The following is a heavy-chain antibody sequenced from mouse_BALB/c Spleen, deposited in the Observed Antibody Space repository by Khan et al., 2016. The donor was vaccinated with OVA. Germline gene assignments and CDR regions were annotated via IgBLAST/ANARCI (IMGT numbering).Heavy chain of an antibody. CDR2: INPSNGYP. J-gene: IGHJ3*01. CDR1: GYTFTSYT. V-gene: IGHV1-4*01. Sequence: VQLQHSGAELARPGASVKMSCKASGYTFTSYTIHWIKLRPGQGLEWIGYINPSNGYPNYNQKFKDKATLTADKSSTTAYMQLSSLTSDDSAVYNGVRDGAYYGNDGWFAYWGQGTLVTVSA. CDR3: VRDGAYYGNDGWFAY. D-gene: IGHD2-14*01.